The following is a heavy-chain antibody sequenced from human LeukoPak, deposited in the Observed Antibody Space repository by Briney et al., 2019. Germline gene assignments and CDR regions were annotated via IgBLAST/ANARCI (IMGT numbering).Heavy chain of an antibody. D-gene: IGHD2-21*01. V-gene: IGHV3-21*05. Sequence: GGSLRLSCAASGSTFSSHTMNWVRQAPGKGLEWISYISRSSDVIYYADSVKGRFTISRDNAKNTLYLQMNSLRAEDTAVYYCARDAAYCGGDCYLFDIWGQGTMVTVSS. CDR3: ARDAAYCGGDCYLFDI. CDR2: ISRSSDVI. CDR1: GSTFSSHT. J-gene: IGHJ3*02.